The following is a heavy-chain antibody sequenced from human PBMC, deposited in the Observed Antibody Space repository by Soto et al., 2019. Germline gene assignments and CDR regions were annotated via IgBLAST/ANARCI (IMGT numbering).Heavy chain of an antibody. CDR1: GYIFTRYF. CDR2: IDPSGGST. J-gene: IGHJ5*01. V-gene: IGHV1-46*03. CDR3: ARFYTAAGYNWFDS. Sequence: ASVKVSCKASGYIFTRYFIHWVRQAPGQGLEWMGVIDPSGGSTSQAQKFQGRVTMTRDSSTSTVYMELSSLRSEDTAVYYCARFYTAAGYNWFDSWGQGTLVTVS. D-gene: IGHD2-2*02.